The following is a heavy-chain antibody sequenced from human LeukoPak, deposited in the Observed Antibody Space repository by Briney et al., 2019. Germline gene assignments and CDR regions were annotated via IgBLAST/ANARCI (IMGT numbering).Heavy chain of an antibody. D-gene: IGHD6-19*01. V-gene: IGHV1-46*01. J-gene: IGHJ4*02. CDR1: GYAVTDYY. Sequence: GASVKVSCKASGYAVTDYYMHWVRQAPGQGLEWMGIINPSGGSTSYAQKFQGRVTMTRDMSTSTVYMELSSLRSEDTAFYYCASYLSGWPMKYWGQGTLVTVSS. CDR2: INPSGGST. CDR3: ASYLSGWPMKY.